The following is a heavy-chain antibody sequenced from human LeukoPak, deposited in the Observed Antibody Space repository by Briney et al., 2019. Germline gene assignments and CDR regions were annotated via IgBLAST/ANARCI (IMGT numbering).Heavy chain of an antibody. CDR2: ISRSGSSL. J-gene: IGHJ6*02. CDR1: GFTFSDYY. CDR3: AREVVVVPDYYYYGMDV. V-gene: IGHV3-11*01. D-gene: IGHD2-2*01. Sequence: GGSLRLSCAASGFTFSDYYMTWIRQAPGKGLEYVSHISRSGSSLYYGDSVTGRFSISRDNAKDSLYLQMNSLRVEDTAVYYCAREVVVVPDYYYYGMDVWGQGTTVTVSS.